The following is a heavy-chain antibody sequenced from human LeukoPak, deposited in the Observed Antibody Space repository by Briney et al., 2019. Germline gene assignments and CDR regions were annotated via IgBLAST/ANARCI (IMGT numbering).Heavy chain of an antibody. CDR3: AKEGSYYDSSGYYYRTRAFDY. J-gene: IGHJ4*02. CDR1: GFTFSSYA. V-gene: IGHV3-23*01. CDR2: ISGSGGST. Sequence: PGGSLRLSCAASGFTFSSYAMSWVRQAPGKGLEWVSAISGSGGSTYYADSVKGRFTISRDNSKNTLYLQMNSLRAEDTAVYYCAKEGSYYDSSGYYYRTRAFDYWGQGTLVTVS. D-gene: IGHD3-22*01.